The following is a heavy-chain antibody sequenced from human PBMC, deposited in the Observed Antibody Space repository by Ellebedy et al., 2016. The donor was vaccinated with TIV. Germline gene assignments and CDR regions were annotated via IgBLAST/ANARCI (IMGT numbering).Heavy chain of an antibody. CDR3: ARGRIAARTGIDY. Sequence: GSLRLSXAVYGGSFSGYYWSWIRQPPGKGLEWIGEINHSGSTNYNPSLKSRVTISVDTSKNQFSLKLSSVTAADTAVYYCARGRIAARTGIDYWGQGTLVTVSS. V-gene: IGHV4-34*01. D-gene: IGHD6-6*01. CDR2: INHSGST. CDR1: GGSFSGYY. J-gene: IGHJ4*02.